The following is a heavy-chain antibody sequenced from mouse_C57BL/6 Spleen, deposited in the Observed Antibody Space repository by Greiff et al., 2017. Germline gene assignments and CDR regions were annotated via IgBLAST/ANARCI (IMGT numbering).Heavy chain of an antibody. Sequence: VQLQQSGPELVKPGASVKISCKASGYSFTGYYMNWVKQSPEKSLEWIGEINPSTGGTTYNQKFKAKATLTVDKSSSTAYMQLQSLTSEDSAVYYCARCEGNYAMCYWGQGTSVTVAS. V-gene: IGHV1-42*01. CDR3: ARCEGNYAMCY. CDR1: GYSFTGYY. CDR2: INPSTGGT. J-gene: IGHJ4*01.